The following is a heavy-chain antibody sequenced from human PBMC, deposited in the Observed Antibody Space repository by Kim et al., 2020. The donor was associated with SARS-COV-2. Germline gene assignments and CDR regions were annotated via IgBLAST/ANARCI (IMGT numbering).Heavy chain of an antibody. CDR3: ARISSSGWAYYYGMDV. CDR2: IDWDDDK. J-gene: IGHJ6*02. Sequence: SGPTLVNPTQTLTLTCTFSGFSLSTSGMCVSWIRQPPGKALEWLARIDWDDDKYYSTSLKTRLTISKDTSKNQVVLTMTNMDPVDTATYYCARISSSGWAYYYGMDVWGQGTTVTVSS. CDR1: GFSLSTSGMC. V-gene: IGHV2-70*11. D-gene: IGHD6-19*01.